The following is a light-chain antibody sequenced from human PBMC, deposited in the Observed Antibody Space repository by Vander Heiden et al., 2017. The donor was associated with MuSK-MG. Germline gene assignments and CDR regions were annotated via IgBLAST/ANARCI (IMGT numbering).Light chain of an antibody. J-gene: IGLJ2*01. Sequence: QSALTQPASVSGSPGLSITITRTATSSDVGGYKYVSWYQQHPGQAPKLMIYDVSNRPSGVSNRFSGSKSGNTASLTISGLQAEDEADYYCSSYRSSSTPVVFGGGTKLTVL. CDR2: DVS. CDR1: SSDVGGYKY. CDR3: SSYRSSSTPVV. V-gene: IGLV2-14*01.